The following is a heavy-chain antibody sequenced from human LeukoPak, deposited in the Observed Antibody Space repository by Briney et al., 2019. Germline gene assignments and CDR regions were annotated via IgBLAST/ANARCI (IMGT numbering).Heavy chain of an antibody. CDR1: GFTFSSYA. CDR3: AKSIVPAAIRDAFDI. V-gene: IGHV3-23*01. CDR2: ISGSGGST. D-gene: IGHD2-2*02. Sequence: GGSLRLSCAASGFTFSSYAMSWVRQAPGKGLGWVSPISGSGGSTYYADSVKGRFTISRDNSKNTLYLQMNSLRAEDTAVYYCAKSIVPAAIRDAFDIWGQGTMVTVSS. J-gene: IGHJ3*02.